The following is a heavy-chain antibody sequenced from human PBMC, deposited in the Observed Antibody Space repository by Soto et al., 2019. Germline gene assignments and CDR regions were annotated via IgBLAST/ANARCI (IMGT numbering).Heavy chain of an antibody. CDR1: GGSISSYY. V-gene: IGHV4-59*01. CDR2: IYYSGST. CDR3: ARIPYYDFWSGYYDYYYYYGMDV. Sequence: PSETLSLTCTVSGGSISSYYWSWIRQPPGKGLEWIGYIYYSGSTNYNPSLKSRVTISVDTSKNQFSLKLSSVTAADTAVYYCARIPYYDFWSGYYDYYYYYGMDVWGQGTRVTVSS. D-gene: IGHD3-3*01. J-gene: IGHJ6*02.